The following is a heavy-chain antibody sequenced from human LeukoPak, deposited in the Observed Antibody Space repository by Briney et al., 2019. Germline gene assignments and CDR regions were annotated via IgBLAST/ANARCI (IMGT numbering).Heavy chain of an antibody. CDR1: GFTFSSYA. Sequence: GGSLRLSSAASGFTFSSYAMHWVRQAPGKGLEYVSAISSNGGSTYYANSVKGRFTISRDNSKNTLYLQMGSLRAEDMAVYYCARTCSSTSCYYFDYWGQGTLVTVSS. D-gene: IGHD2-2*01. V-gene: IGHV3-64*01. CDR3: ARTCSSTSCYYFDY. CDR2: ISSNGGST. J-gene: IGHJ4*02.